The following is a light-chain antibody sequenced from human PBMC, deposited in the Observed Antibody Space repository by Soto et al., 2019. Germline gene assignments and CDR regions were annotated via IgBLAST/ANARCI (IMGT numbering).Light chain of an antibody. V-gene: IGKV3-11*01. J-gene: IGKJ4*01. CDR2: DAS. CDR1: QSVSSY. CDR3: QQYFNWPPLT. Sequence: EIVLTQSPATLSSSPGERATLSCRASQSVSSYLAWYQQKPGQAPRLLIYDASDRATGIPARFSGSGSGTEFTLTISSLQSEDYAVYYCQQYFNWPPLTFGGGTKVDIK.